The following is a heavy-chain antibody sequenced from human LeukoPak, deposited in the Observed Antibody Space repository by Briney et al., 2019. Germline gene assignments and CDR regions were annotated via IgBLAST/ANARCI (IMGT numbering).Heavy chain of an antibody. V-gene: IGHV3-7*03. CDR3: ARGRVAAAGTNWFDP. Sequence: SGGSLRLSCAASGFTFSSYWMSWVRQAPGKGLEWVANIKQDGSEKYYVDSVKGRFTISRDNAKNSLYLQMNSLRAEDTAVYYCARGRVAAAGTNWFDPWGQGTLVTVSS. J-gene: IGHJ5*02. CDR1: GFTFSSYW. CDR2: IKQDGSEK. D-gene: IGHD6-13*01.